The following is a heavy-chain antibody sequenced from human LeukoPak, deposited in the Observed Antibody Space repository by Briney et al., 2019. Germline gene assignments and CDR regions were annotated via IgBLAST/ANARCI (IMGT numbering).Heavy chain of an antibody. CDR3: ARGAAVAAYYYYYMDV. J-gene: IGHJ6*03. V-gene: IGHV4-34*01. CDR2: INHSGST. D-gene: IGHD6-19*01. Sequence: SETLSLTCAVYGGSFSGYYWSWIRQPPGKGLEWMGEINHSGSTNYNPSLKSRVTISVDTSKNQFSLKLSSVTAADTAVYYCARGAAVAAYYYYYMDVWGKGTTVTVSS. CDR1: GGSFSGYY.